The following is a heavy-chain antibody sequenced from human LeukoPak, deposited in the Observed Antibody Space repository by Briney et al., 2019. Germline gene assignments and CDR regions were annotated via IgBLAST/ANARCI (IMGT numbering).Heavy chain of an antibody. J-gene: IGHJ3*02. V-gene: IGHV4-59*01. Sequence: SETLSLTCTVSGGSISSYYWSWIRQPPGKGLEWIGYIYCSGSTNYNPSLKSRVTISVDTSKNQFSLKLSSVTAADTAVYYCATVDTDDAFDIWGQGTMVAVSS. CDR2: IYCSGST. CDR3: ATVDTDDAFDI. CDR1: GGSISSYY. D-gene: IGHD5-18*01.